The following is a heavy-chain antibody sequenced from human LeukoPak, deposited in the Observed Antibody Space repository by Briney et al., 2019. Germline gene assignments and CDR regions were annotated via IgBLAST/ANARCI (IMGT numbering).Heavy chain of an antibody. CDR2: IYYSGST. CDR3: ARHMGNYYSYMDV. CDR1: GGSISSSTYY. J-gene: IGHJ6*03. V-gene: IGHV4-39*01. Sequence: SETLSLTCTVSGGSISSSTYYWGWIRQPPGKGLECIGSIYYSGSTYYNPSLKSRVTISVDTSKNQFSLRLTSVTAADAAVYYCARHMGNYYSYMDVWGKGTTVTVSS. D-gene: IGHD3-10*01.